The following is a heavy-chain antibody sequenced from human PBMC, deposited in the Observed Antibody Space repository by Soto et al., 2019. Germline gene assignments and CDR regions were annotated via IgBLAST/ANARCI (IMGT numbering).Heavy chain of an antibody. CDR2: IYPDDSDT. CDR1: RYTFTSNL. D-gene: IGHD5-12*01. V-gene: IGHV5-51*01. CDR3: ASGSGWARDWFDP. J-gene: IGHJ5*02. Sequence: GESLKISCNGSRYTFTSNLIGWVRQMPGKGLEWMGIIYPDDSDTKYSPSFQGQVTISADKSISNAYLQWNSLKASDTAMYYCASGSGWARDWFDPWRQGTLVTLT.